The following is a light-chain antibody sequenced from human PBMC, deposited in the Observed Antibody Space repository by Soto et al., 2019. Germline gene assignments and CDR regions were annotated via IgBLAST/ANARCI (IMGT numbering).Light chain of an antibody. J-gene: IGKJ4*01. V-gene: IGKV3-11*01. CDR1: QSVGSY. CDR3: QRRSDWPST. CDR2: DAS. Sequence: EIVLTQSPATLSLSPGDRATLSCRASQSVGSYLGWYQQRPGQAPRLLIYDASNRATGIPARFSGSGSGTDFNLSISSLEPEDFAVYYCQRRSDWPSTFGGGTKVEIK.